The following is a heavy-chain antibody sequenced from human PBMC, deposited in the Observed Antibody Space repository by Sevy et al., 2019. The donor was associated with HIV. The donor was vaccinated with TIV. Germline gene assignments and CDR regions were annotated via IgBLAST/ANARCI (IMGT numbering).Heavy chain of an antibody. CDR1: GFTFGDYA. J-gene: IGHJ3*02. CDR2: IRSKAYGGTT. D-gene: IGHD3-22*01. Sequence: GGSLRLSCTASGFTFGDYAMSWFRQAPGKGLEWVGFIRSKAYGGTTEYAASVKGRFTISRDDSKSIAYLQMNSLKTEDTAVYYCTREKYYYDSIGYYPGAFDIWGQGTMVTVSS. CDR3: TREKYYYDSIGYYPGAFDI. V-gene: IGHV3-49*03.